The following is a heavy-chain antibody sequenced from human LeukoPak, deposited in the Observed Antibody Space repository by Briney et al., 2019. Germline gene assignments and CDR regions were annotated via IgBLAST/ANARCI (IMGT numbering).Heavy chain of an antibody. J-gene: IGHJ4*02. CDR1: GGSISSGSYY. V-gene: IGHV4-39*07. Sequence: PSGTLSLTCTVSGGSISSGSYYWSWIRQPPGKGLEWIGEIDHSGGTNYNPSLKSRVTMSVDTSKNQFSLKVNSMTAADTAVYYCARVDYGDYSKDFDYWGQGTLVTVSS. D-gene: IGHD4-17*01. CDR2: IDHSGGT. CDR3: ARVDYGDYSKDFDY.